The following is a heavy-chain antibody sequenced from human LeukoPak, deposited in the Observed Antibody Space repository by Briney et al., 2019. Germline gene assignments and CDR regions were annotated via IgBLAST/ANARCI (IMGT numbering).Heavy chain of an antibody. CDR3: AKAEGSSTWYRGEYFQH. CDR1: GFTFSSYA. Sequence: GGSLRLSCAVSGFTFSSYAMSWVRQAPGKGLEWVSSISLSGGSTYYTDSVKGRFTISRDNSKNTLYLQMTSLRAEDTAIYYCAKAEGSSTWYRGEYFQHWGQGTLVTVSS. V-gene: IGHV3-23*01. CDR2: ISLSGGST. D-gene: IGHD6-13*01. J-gene: IGHJ1*01.